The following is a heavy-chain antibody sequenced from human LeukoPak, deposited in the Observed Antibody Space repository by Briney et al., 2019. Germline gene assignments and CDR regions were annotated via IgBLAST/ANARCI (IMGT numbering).Heavy chain of an antibody. CDR1: GGTFSSYA. CDR3: ARGRAAVGRPRASANWFDT. D-gene: IGHD6-19*01. V-gene: IGHV1-69*01. J-gene: IGHJ5*02. CDR2: IIPIFGTA. Sequence: SVKVSCKASGGTFSSYAISWVRQAPGQGLEWMGGIIPIFGTANYAQKFQGRVTITADESTSTAYMELSSLRSEDTAVYYCARGRAAVGRPRASANWFDTWGQGTLVTVSS.